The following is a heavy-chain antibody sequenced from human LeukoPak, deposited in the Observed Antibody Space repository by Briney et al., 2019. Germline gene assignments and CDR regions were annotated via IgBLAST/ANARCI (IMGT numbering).Heavy chain of an antibody. CDR1: GFTFSSYS. Sequence: GGSLRLSCAASGFTFSSYSMNWVRQAPGKGLEWVSSISSSSSYIYYADSVKGRFTISRDNAKNSLYLQMNSLRAEDTAVYYCQWWGQQLVRIGYYYYMDVWGKGSTVTVSS. CDR3: QWWGQQLVRIGYYYYMDV. J-gene: IGHJ6*03. D-gene: IGHD6-13*01. CDR2: ISSSSSYI. V-gene: IGHV3-21*01.